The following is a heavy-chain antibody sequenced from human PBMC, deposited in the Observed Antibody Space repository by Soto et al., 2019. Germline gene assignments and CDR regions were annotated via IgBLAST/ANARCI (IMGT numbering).Heavy chain of an antibody. V-gene: IGHV3-23*01. J-gene: IGHJ6*02. CDR3: AKGGCSSTSCYDGNYYGMDV. D-gene: IGHD2-2*01. Sequence: GGSLRLSCAASGFTFSSYAMSWVRQAPGKGLEWVSAISGSGGSTYYADSVKGRFTISRDNSKNTLYLQMSSLRAEDTAVYYCAKGGCSSTSCYDGNYYGMDVWGQGTTVTVSS. CDR1: GFTFSSYA. CDR2: ISGSGGST.